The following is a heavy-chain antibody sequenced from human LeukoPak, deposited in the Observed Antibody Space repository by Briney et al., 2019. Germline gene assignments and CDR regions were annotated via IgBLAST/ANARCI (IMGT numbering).Heavy chain of an antibody. Sequence: GGSLRLSCAASGFAFSDYSMNWVRQAPGKGLEWISAITSDSNLIHYADSMRGRITISRDNAENSVYLQMNGLRAEDTAIYYCASGGATVWGYWGQGALVIVSS. CDR3: ASGGATVWGY. J-gene: IGHJ4*02. V-gene: IGHV3-21*06. D-gene: IGHD3-16*01. CDR1: GFAFSDYS. CDR2: ITSDSNLI.